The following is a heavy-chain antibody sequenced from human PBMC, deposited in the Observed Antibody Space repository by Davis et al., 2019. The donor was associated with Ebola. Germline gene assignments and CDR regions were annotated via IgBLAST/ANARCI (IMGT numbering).Heavy chain of an antibody. CDR2: INPHNGNT. V-gene: IGHV1-18*04. CDR1: GYTFTNYG. J-gene: IGHJ4*02. CDR3: VREPKRYYDILTGAGGDY. D-gene: IGHD3-9*01. Sequence: ASVKVSCKASGYTFTNYGITWVRQAPGQGLEWMGWINPHNGNTNYAQNVQGRVIMTTDTSTSTAYMELRSLRSDDTAVYYCVREPKRYYDILTGAGGDYWGQGTLVTVSS.